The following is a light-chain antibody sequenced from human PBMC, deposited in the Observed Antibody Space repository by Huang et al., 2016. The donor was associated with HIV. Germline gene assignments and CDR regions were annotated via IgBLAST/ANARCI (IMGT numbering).Light chain of an antibody. V-gene: IGKV3-11*01. CDR2: DAS. Sequence: EIVLTQSPGTLSLSPGERATRSCRASQSVSSYLAWYQQKPGQAPRLLIYDASNRATGIPARFSGSGSGTDFTLTISSLEPEDFAVYYCQQRSNWPPLTFGGGTKVEIK. CDR1: QSVSSY. J-gene: IGKJ4*01. CDR3: QQRSNWPPLT.